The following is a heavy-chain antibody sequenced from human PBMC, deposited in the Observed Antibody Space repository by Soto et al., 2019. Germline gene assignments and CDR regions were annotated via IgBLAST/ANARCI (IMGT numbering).Heavy chain of an antibody. J-gene: IGHJ4*02. CDR3: ARTLSFGQSRS. D-gene: IGHD2-15*01. CDR2: IYYSVST. CDR1: GGSISSYY. Sequence: PSETLSLTCTVSGGSISSYYWSWIRQPPGKGLEWIGYIYYSVSTNYNPSLKSRVTISVNTSKNQFSLKLSSVTAADTAVYYCARTLSFGQSRSWGQGTLVTVSP. V-gene: IGHV4-59*01.